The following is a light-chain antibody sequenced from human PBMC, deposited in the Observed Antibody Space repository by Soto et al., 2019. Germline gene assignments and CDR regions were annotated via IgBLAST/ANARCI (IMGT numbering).Light chain of an antibody. CDR3: SSYTRSSTLAV. J-gene: IGLJ7*01. CDR1: SSDVGGYNY. Sequence: QSALTQPASVSGSPGQSITISCTGTSSDVGGYNYVSWYQQHPGKAPKLMIYEVSNRPSGVSNRFSGSKSGNTASLTISGRQAEDEADYYCSSYTRSSTLAVFGGSSQLTVL. CDR2: EVS. V-gene: IGLV2-14*01.